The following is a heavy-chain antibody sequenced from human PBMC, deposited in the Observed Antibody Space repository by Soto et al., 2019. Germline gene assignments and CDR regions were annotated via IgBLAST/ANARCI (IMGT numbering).Heavy chain of an antibody. CDR1: GYTFTSYE. J-gene: IGHJ4*02. CDR3: AKERRVSGPSDFDF. Sequence: ASVKVSCNASGYTFTSYEINLVRQATGQGFECLGWMNPNSGNTGYVKKFQGRVTMTRDTSMSTAYMELNSLRAEDTAVYYCAKERRVSGPSDFDFWGQGTLVTVSS. V-gene: IGHV1-8*01. D-gene: IGHD3-3*01. CDR2: MNPNSGNT.